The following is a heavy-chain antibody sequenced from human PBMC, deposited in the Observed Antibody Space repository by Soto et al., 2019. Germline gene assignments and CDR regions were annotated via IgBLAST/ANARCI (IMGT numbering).Heavy chain of an antibody. CDR3: ALMRAAQFDY. D-gene: IGHD2-15*01. Sequence: QITLKESGPTLVKPTQTLTLTCNVSGVSLSTGGVGVGWIRQPPGKALEWLALIYWDDDQRSSPSLKSRLTIAKDTSNNQVVLTIPNMAPEDTATYYGALMRAAQFDYCGQGNQVTVSS. CDR2: IYWDDDQ. CDR1: GVSLSTGGVG. J-gene: IGHJ4*02. V-gene: IGHV2-5*02.